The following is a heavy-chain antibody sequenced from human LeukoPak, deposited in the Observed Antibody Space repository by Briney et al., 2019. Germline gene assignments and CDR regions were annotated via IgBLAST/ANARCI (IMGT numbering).Heavy chain of an antibody. CDR3: ARGNEYRGNFPGDY. CDR2: ISAYNGNT. D-gene: IGHD4-23*01. V-gene: IGHV1-18*01. Sequence: GPVKVSCKASGGTFSSYAISWVRQAPGQGLEWMGWISAYNGNTNYAQKLQGRVTMTTDTSTSTAYMELRSLRSDDTAVYYCARGNEYRGNFPGDYWGQGTLVTVSS. CDR1: GGTFSSYA. J-gene: IGHJ4*02.